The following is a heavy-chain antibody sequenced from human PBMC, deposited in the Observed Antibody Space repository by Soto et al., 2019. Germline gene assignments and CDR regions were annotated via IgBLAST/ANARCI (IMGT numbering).Heavy chain of an antibody. V-gene: IGHV4-59*01. D-gene: IGHD6-19*01. J-gene: IGHJ4*02. CDR1: CGSISSYY. CDR2: IYYSGST. CDR3: ARSLTPIAVAGGYYFDY. Sequence: PSETLSLTCTVSCGSISSYYWSWIRQPPGKGLEWIGYIYYSGSTNYNPSLKSRVTISVDTSKNQFSLKLSSVTAADTAVYYCARSLTPIAVAGGYYFDYWGQGTLVTVSS.